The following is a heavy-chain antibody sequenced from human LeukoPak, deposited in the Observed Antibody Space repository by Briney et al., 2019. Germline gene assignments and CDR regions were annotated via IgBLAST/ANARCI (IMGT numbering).Heavy chain of an antibody. CDR3: AKGGWGLLKWFDP. Sequence: GGSLRLSCAASGFNFEDYTMHWVRQTPGKGLEWVSLINWDGGSTYYADSVKGRFTISRDNAKNSLYLQMTSLRAEDTALYYCAKGGWGLLKWFDPWGQGTLVTVSS. CDR2: INWDGGST. D-gene: IGHD1-26*01. J-gene: IGHJ5*02. CDR1: GFNFEDYT. V-gene: IGHV3-43*01.